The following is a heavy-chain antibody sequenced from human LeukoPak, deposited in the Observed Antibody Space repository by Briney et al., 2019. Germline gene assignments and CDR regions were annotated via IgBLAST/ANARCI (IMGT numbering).Heavy chain of an antibody. D-gene: IGHD5-18*01. CDR3: SKDSTPLFDVDTGMLY. V-gene: IGHV3-23*01. Sequence: GGSLRLSCAASGFTLSRYAMSWARQAPGKGLEWVSAISGSGGSTYCADSVKGRFTISRDNSKNTLYLQMNSLRAEDTAVYYCSKDSTPLFDVDTGMLYWGQGTLVTVSS. CDR1: GFTLSRYA. CDR2: ISGSGGST. J-gene: IGHJ4*02.